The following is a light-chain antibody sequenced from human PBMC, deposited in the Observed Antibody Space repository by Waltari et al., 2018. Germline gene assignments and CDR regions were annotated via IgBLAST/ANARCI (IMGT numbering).Light chain of an antibody. CDR3: RSYADTNTVV. Sequence: QSALTQPPSASGSPGQSGTISCTGTIRDIGSYNFVSWYQKHRGRAPKLIIHEVTKGSDGVDSRFSGSKYGNVAFMTDSGRKDEDEADYYCRSYADTNTVVFGGGTKLTVL. CDR2: EVT. J-gene: IGLJ2*01. V-gene: IGLV2-8*01. CDR1: IRDIGSYNF.